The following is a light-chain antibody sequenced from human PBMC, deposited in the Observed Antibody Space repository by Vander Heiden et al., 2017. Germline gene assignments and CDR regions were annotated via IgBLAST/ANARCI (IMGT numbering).Light chain of an antibody. CDR1: SSNIGSNT. J-gene: IGLJ3*02. CDR3: ATWDDSLNGPV. Sequence: QSVLTQSPSASGTPGQRVTISCSASSSNIGSNTVNGYQQVPGAAPKLLIYRDSQRPSGVPDRFSGSRSGTSASLAISGLQSEDEGDYYCATWDDSLNGPVFGGGTKLTVL. V-gene: IGLV1-44*01. CDR2: RDS.